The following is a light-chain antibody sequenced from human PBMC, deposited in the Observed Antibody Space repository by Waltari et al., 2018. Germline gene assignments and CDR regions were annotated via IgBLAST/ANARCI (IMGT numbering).Light chain of an antibody. CDR3: QQYTNWPLT. CDR1: QSLSNW. CDR2: GAS. V-gene: IGKV1-5*01. J-gene: IGKJ4*01. Sequence: DIQMTQSPSTLSASIGDRVTITCRASQSLSNWLAWYQQKPGKAPKLLIYGASSLESGVPSRFSGSGSGTEFTLTISSLQPDDFATYYCQQYTNWPLTFGGGTKVEI.